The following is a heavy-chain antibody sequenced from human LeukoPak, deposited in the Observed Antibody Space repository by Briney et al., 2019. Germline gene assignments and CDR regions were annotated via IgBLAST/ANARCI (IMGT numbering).Heavy chain of an antibody. J-gene: IGHJ4*02. Sequence: GASVKVSCKASGYTFTSYAMNWVRQAPGQGLEWMGGIIPIFGTANYAQKFQGRVTITADKSTSTAYMELSSLRSEDTAVYYCARRGVGYGYIYGDFDYWGQGTLVTVSS. CDR2: IIPIFGTA. CDR3: ARRGVGYGYIYGDFDY. CDR1: GYTFTSYA. D-gene: IGHD5-24*01. V-gene: IGHV1-69*06.